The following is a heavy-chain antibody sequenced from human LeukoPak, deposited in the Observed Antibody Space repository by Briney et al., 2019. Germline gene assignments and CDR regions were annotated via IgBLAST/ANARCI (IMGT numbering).Heavy chain of an antibody. J-gene: IGHJ4*02. Sequence: PSQTLSLTCAVSGGSISSGSYSWSWIRQPPGKGLEWIGYIYYSGSTYYNPSLKSRVTISVDTSKNQFSLKLSSVTAADTAVYYCARGSKVYCSGGSCYSAFVYWGQGTLVTVSS. D-gene: IGHD2-15*01. V-gene: IGHV4-30-4*07. CDR1: GGSISSGSYS. CDR2: IYYSGST. CDR3: ARGSKVYCSGGSCYSAFVY.